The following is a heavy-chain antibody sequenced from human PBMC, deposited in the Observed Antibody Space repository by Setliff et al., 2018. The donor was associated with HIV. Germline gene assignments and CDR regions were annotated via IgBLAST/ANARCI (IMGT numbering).Heavy chain of an antibody. D-gene: IGHD3-10*01. J-gene: IGHJ5*01. Sequence: GESLKISCKASGYSFTNYWIGWVRQMPGEGLEWMGVIYPGDSTIRYGPSFQGQVTISADRSINTAFLQWSSLEASDTAMYYCAKAGGDSWGQGTLVTVS. V-gene: IGHV5-51*01. CDR1: GYSFTNYW. CDR2: IYPGDSTI. CDR3: AKAGGDS.